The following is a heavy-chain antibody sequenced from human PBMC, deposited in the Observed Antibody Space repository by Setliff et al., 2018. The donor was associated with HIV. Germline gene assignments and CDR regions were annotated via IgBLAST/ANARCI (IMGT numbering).Heavy chain of an antibody. CDR1: GGSISSSSYY. V-gene: IGHV4-39*07. CDR2: ISYSGST. D-gene: IGHD3-22*01. J-gene: IGHJ4*02. CDR3: ARDRRYFDSSGHDY. Sequence: SETLSLTCTVSGGSISSSSYYWGWIRQPPGKGLEWIGSISYSGSTYYNPSLKSRVTISVDTSKNQFSLKLSAVTAADTAVYYCARDRRYFDSSGHDYWGQGTLVTVSS.